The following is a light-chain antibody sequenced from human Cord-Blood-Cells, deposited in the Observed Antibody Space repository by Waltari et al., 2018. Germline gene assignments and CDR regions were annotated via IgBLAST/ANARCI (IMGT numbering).Light chain of an antibody. J-gene: IGKJ1*01. CDR2: KAS. CDR3: QQYNSYWT. Sequence: DLQMNQAPSTQSASVGDRVTITCRASQSISSWLAWYQQKPGKAPKLLIYKASSLESGVPSRFSGSGSGTEFTLTISSLQPDDFATYYCQQYNSYWTFGQGTKVEIK. CDR1: QSISSW. V-gene: IGKV1-5*03.